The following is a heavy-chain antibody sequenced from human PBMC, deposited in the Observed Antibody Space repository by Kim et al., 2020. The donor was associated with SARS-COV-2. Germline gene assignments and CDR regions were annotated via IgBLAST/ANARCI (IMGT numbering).Heavy chain of an antibody. CDR1: GFTFGDYA. CDR3: AKAGPPSLSSGYHFDY. Sequence: GGSLRLSCAASGFTFGDYAMHWVRQAPGKGLEWVSGISWNSGSIGYADSVKGRFTISRDNAKNSLYLQMNSLRAEDTALYYCAKAGPPSLSSGYHFDYWGQGTLVTVSS. J-gene: IGHJ4*02. V-gene: IGHV3-9*01. CDR2: ISWNSGSI. D-gene: IGHD3-22*01.